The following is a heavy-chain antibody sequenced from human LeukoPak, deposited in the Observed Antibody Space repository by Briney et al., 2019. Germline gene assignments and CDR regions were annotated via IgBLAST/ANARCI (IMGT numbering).Heavy chain of an antibody. CDR2: IYPKTGGT. V-gene: IGHV1-2*02. D-gene: IGHD1-26*01. J-gene: IGHJ5*02. CDR3: AGPWDQVGFDP. CDR1: GYTFTGYY. Sequence: ASVTVSGKASGYTFTGYYLHWVRQAPGQGLEWMGWIYPKTGGTSYAQKFQGRVTMTRDTSISTAYMELIGLRSDDTAVYYCAGPWDQVGFDPWGQGTLVSVSS.